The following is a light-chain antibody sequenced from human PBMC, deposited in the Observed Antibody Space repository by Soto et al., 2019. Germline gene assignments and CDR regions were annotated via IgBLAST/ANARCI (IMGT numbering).Light chain of an antibody. CDR3: QQRSSWPIT. Sequence: EIVLTQSPGTLSLSPGERATLSCRASQSVSSMYLAWYQQKPGQAPRLLIYGASSRATGIPARFSGSGSGTDFTLTISSLEPEDFAVYYCQQRSSWPITFGQGTRLEIK. V-gene: IGKV3D-20*02. CDR2: GAS. J-gene: IGKJ5*01. CDR1: QSVSSMY.